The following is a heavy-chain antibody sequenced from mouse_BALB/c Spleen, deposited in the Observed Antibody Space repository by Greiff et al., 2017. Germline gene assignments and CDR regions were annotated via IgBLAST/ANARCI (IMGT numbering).Heavy chain of an antibody. V-gene: IGHV1-80*01. J-gene: IGHJ4*01. CDR1: GYAFSSYW. CDR3: ARWGGNYPWAMDY. CDR2: IYPGDGDT. D-gene: IGHD2-1*01. Sequence: VQLQQSGAELVRPGSSVKISCKASGYAFSSYWMNWVKQRPGQGLEWIGQIYPGDGDTNYNGKFKGKATLTADKSSSTAYMQLSSLTSEDSAVYFCARWGGNYPWAMDYWGQGTSVTVSS.